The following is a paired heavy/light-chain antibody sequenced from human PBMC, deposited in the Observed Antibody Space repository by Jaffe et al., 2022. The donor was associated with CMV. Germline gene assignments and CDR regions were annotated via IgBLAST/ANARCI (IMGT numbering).Light chain of an antibody. CDR3: QKYNGAPWT. Sequence: DIQMTQSPSSLSASVGDRVTITCRASQDITTYLAWYQQQPGKVPRLLIYAASTLQSGVPSRFSGSGSGTDFTLTITSLQPEDAAIYYCQKYNGAPWTFGQGTKVEIK. V-gene: IGKV1-27*01. J-gene: IGKJ1*01. CDR2: AAS. CDR1: QDITTY.
Heavy chain of an antibody. CDR3: ARVLRLGGNYYGLDV. Sequence: QVQLVQSGAEGKKPGASVKVSCKTSGYSFTSYYIHWVRQAPGQGLEWMGIIDPRGGSTTYAQNFQGTVTLTRDTSTNTVYMELTSLKSEDTAVYYCARVLRLGGNYYGLDVWGQGTTVSVSS. D-gene: IGHD3-16*01. V-gene: IGHV1-46*01. CDR2: IDPRGGST. J-gene: IGHJ6*02. CDR1: GYSFTSYY.